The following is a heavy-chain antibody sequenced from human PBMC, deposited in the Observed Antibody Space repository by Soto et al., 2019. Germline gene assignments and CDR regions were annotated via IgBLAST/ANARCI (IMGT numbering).Heavy chain of an antibody. CDR1: GGSISSRDDC. CDR2: ICSGGST. D-gene: IGHD2-21*02. Sequence: SETLSLTCTVSGGSISSRDDCWGWIRQPPGKGLEWIGNICSGGSTHYNPSLNSRVTVSVDTSKSQFSLRLSSVTAADTAVYYCARDLWGYCGTDCYPLDVWGQGTTVTVSS. V-gene: IGHV4-39*02. CDR3: ARDLWGYCGTDCYPLDV. J-gene: IGHJ6*02.